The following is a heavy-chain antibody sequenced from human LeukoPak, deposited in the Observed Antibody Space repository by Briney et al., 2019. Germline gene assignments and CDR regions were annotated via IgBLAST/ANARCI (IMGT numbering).Heavy chain of an antibody. D-gene: IGHD3-10*01. V-gene: IGHV3-48*03. J-gene: IGHJ4*02. CDR2: ISSSGSTI. CDR3: ARRGSGSYYTTTLDY. Sequence: GGSLRLSCAASGFTFSSYEMNWVRQAPGKGLEWVSYISSSGSTIYYADSVKGRFTISRDNAKNSLYLQMNSLRAEDTAVYYCARRGSGSYYTTTLDYWGQGTLVTVSS. CDR1: GFTFSSYE.